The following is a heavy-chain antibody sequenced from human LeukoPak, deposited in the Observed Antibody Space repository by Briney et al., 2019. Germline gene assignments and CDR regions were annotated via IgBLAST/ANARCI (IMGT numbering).Heavy chain of an antibody. CDR1: GFTFSNYG. CDR3: AKDLELEPPSDWFDP. J-gene: IGHJ5*02. V-gene: IGHV3-30*02. D-gene: IGHD1-1*01. Sequence: HPGGSLRLSCAASGFTFSNYGMHWVRQAPGKGLEWVAFIRYDGTNKYYADSVKGRFTISRDNSKNTLYLQMNSLRAEDTAVYYCAKDLELEPPSDWFDPWGQGTLVTVSS. CDR2: IRYDGTNK.